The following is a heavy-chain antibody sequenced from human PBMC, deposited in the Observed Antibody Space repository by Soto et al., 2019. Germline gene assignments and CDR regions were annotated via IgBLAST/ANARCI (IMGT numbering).Heavy chain of an antibody. Sequence: VQRLQSGAEVKKPGASVKVSCKASGYTFTSYAMHWVRQAPGQRLEGMGWINAGNGNTKYWQKVQGRVTITRDTCESSAYLELSSLSSEDTVVYYCGRDCLPERGGVRPKYYYGTDVLGQGTTVTVSS. V-gene: IGHV1-3*01. J-gene: IGHJ6*02. CDR3: GRDCLPERGGVRPKYYYGTDV. CDR2: INAGNGNT. D-gene: IGHD3-10*01. CDR1: GYTFTSYA.